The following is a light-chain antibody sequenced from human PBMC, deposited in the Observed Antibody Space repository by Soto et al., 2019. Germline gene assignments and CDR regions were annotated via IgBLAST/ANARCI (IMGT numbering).Light chain of an antibody. V-gene: IGLV2-8*01. CDR3: RSFAGNNNLV. Sequence: QSVLTQPPSASGSPGQSVTISCTGTSSDVGGYHYVSWYQQHPGKAPKLMISEVSKRPSGVPYRFSGSKSGNTASLTVSGLQSEDEADYYCRSFAGNNNLVFGGGTKLTVL. CDR1: SSDVGGYHY. J-gene: IGLJ2*01. CDR2: EVS.